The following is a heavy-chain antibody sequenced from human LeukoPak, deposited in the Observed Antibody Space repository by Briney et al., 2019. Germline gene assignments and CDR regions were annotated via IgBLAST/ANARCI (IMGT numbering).Heavy chain of an antibody. Sequence: GGSLRLSCAASGFTFSSYGMHWVRQAPGKGLEWVAAIWYDGSNKYYADSVKGRFTISRDNSKNTLYLQMNSLRAEDTAVYYCAKDGAVAGTTAGFDYWGQGTLVTVSS. D-gene: IGHD6-19*01. CDR1: GFTFSSYG. CDR2: IWYDGSNK. J-gene: IGHJ4*02. V-gene: IGHV3-33*06. CDR3: AKDGAVAGTTAGFDY.